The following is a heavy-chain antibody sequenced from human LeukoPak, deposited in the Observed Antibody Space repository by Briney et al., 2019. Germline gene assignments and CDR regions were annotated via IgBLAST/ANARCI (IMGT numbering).Heavy chain of an antibody. Sequence: SGLALVKPTQTLTLTCTFSGFSLSTSGMCVSWIRQPPGKALEWLARIDWDDDKYYSTSLKTRLTISKDTSKNQVVLTMTNVDPVDTATYYCARIHYSLGMDVWGQGTTVTVSS. CDR2: IDWDDDK. V-gene: IGHV2-70*11. CDR1: GFSLSTSGMC. CDR3: ARIHYSLGMDV. D-gene: IGHD3-10*01. J-gene: IGHJ6*02.